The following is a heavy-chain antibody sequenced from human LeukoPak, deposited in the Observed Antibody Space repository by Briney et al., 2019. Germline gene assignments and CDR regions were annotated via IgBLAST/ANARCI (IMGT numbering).Heavy chain of an antibody. CDR1: GFTVSTNY. CDR2: IYSGGST. J-gene: IGHJ6*02. V-gene: IGHV3-53*01. CDR3: ARVDGSGSYFPYYYGMDV. D-gene: IGHD3-10*01. Sequence: GGSLRLSCAASGFTVSTNYMSWVRQAPGKGLEWVSVIYSGGSTDYADSVKGRFTISRDISKNTLYLQVNSLRAEDTAVYYCARVDGSGSYFPYYYGMDVWGQGTTVTVSS.